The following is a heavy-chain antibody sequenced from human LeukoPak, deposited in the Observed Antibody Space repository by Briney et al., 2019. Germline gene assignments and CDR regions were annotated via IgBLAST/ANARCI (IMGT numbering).Heavy chain of an antibody. J-gene: IGHJ4*02. D-gene: IGHD6-13*01. CDR3: AQVPNPYSSSWYAGVNY. CDR1: GFTFSSYG. Sequence: TGGSLRLSCAASGFTFSSYGMHWVRQAPGKGLEWVAFIRYDGSNKYYADSVKGRFTISRDNSKNTLYLQMNSLRAEDTAVYYCAQVPNPYSSSWYAGVNYWGQGTLVTVSS. V-gene: IGHV3-30*02. CDR2: IRYDGSNK.